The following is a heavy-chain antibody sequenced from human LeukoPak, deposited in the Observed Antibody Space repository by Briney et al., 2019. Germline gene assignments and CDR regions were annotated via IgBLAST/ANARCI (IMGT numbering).Heavy chain of an antibody. J-gene: IGHJ5*02. D-gene: IGHD2-21*01. Sequence: PGGSLRLSCAASGFTFSSYSMNWVRQAPGKGLEWVSYIRSSSSTIYYADSGKGRFTISRDNAQNSLYLHMNSLRAEDPAVYYCASSLGLLNRFDPWGQGPLLPVSS. CDR2: IRSSSSTI. V-gene: IGHV3-48*04. CDR3: ASSLGLLNRFDP. CDR1: GFTFSSYS.